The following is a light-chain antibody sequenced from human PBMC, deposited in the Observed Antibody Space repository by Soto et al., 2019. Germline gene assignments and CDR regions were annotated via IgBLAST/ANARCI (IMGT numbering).Light chain of an antibody. CDR3: QQRSNWPPIT. J-gene: IGKJ5*01. V-gene: IGKV3-11*01. Sequence: TQSPDTLSVSRGDRAPISCSASESISTNLAWYQQKPGQAPRLLIYDASNRATGIPARFSGSGSGTDFTLTISSLEPEDFAVYYCQQRSNWPPITFGQGTRLEIK. CDR1: ESISTN. CDR2: DAS.